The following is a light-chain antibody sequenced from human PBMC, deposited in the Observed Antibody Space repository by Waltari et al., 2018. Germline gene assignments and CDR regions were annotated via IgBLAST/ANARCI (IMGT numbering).Light chain of an antibody. CDR1: SLRSYY. CDR2: GKD. Sequence: SSELTQDPAVSVALGQTVRITCQGDSLRSYYASWYQQKPGQAPLLVIYGKDNRPSGVPDRFSGYGSGNTASLTITGAQAEDEADYYCNSRDSSGNHVVFGGGTKLTVL. J-gene: IGLJ2*01. CDR3: NSRDSSGNHVV. V-gene: IGLV3-19*01.